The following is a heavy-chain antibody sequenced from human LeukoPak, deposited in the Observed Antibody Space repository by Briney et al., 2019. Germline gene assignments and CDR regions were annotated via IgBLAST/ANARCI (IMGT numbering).Heavy chain of an antibody. Sequence: GGSLRLSCAASGFTFNTYSMNWVRQAPGKGLEWVSYITSSSRTIYYADSVKGRFTISRDNAKNSLYLQMNSLGDEDTAVYYCARESEYSPFDYWGQGTLVTVSS. CDR2: ITSSSRTI. CDR1: GFTFNTYS. D-gene: IGHD6-6*01. J-gene: IGHJ4*02. CDR3: ARESEYSPFDY. V-gene: IGHV3-48*02.